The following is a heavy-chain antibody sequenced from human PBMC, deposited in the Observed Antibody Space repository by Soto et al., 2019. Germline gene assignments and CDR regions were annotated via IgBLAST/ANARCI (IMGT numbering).Heavy chain of an antibody. V-gene: IGHV4-31*03. D-gene: IGHD1-26*01. Sequence: SETLSLTCTVSGGSISSGGYYWSWIRQHPGKGLEWIGYIYYSGSTYYNPSLKSRVTISVDTSKNQFSLKLSSVTAADTAVYYCARALSAEQWELLQLYYFDYWGQGTLVTVSS. J-gene: IGHJ4*02. CDR1: GGSISSGGYY. CDR2: IYYSGST. CDR3: ARALSAEQWELLQLYYFDY.